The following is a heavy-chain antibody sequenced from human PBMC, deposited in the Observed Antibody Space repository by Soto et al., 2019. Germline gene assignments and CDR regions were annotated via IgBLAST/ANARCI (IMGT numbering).Heavy chain of an antibody. V-gene: IGHV1-18*01. J-gene: IGHJ4*02. Sequence: QIQLLQSGAEVKKPGASVKVTCKASGYTFRNFGISWVRQAPGQGLEWMGWISAYNANANYAQKFQGRLTMTADTSTSTVYMELRSVRSDDTAVYYCARENSYFDYWGQGTLVTVSS. CDR3: ARENSYFDY. CDR1: GYTFRNFG. CDR2: ISAYNANA.